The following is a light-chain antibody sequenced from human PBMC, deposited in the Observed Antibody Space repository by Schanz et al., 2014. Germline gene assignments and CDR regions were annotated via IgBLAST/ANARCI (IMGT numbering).Light chain of an antibody. Sequence: QSVLTQPPSVSGAPGQRVTISCTGSSSNIGAGYDVHWYLQLPGTAPKLLIYDNSRRPSGVPDRFSGSKSGTSGTLAITGLQAEDEADYYCLSYDTSRHWVFGGGTKLTVL. V-gene: IGLV1-40*01. J-gene: IGLJ3*02. CDR2: DNS. CDR1: SSNIGAGYD. CDR3: LSYDTSRHWV.